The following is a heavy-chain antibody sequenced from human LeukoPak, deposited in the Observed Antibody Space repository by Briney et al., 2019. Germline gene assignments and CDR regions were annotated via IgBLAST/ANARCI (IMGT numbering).Heavy chain of an antibody. CDR2: INPSGGST. D-gene: IGHD3-10*01. CDR1: GGTFSSYA. Sequence: GASVKVSCKASGGTFSSYAISWVRQAPGQGLEWMGIINPSGGSTSYAQKFQGRVTMTRDMSTSTVYMELSSLRSEDTAVYYCARGGVPWTMVRGVQGYMDVWGKGTTVTISS. V-gene: IGHV1-46*01. J-gene: IGHJ6*03. CDR3: ARGGVPWTMVRGVQGYMDV.